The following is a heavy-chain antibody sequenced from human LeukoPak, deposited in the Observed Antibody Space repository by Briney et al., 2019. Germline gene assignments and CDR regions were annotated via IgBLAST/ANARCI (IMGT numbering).Heavy chain of an antibody. CDR3: ARDGTYGSGSAPFDY. Sequence: GGSLRLSCAASGFTFSSYAMSWVRQAPGKGLEWVSAISGSGGSTYYADSVKGRFTISRDNSKNTLYLQMNSLRAEDTAVYYCARDGTYGSGSAPFDYWGQGTLVTVSS. CDR2: ISGSGGST. CDR1: GFTFSSYA. J-gene: IGHJ4*02. V-gene: IGHV3-23*01. D-gene: IGHD3-10*01.